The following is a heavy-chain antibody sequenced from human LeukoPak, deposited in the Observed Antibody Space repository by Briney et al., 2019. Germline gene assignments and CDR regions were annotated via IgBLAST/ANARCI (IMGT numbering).Heavy chain of an antibody. Sequence: PGGSLRLSCAASGFTFSSYDMHWVRQATGKGLEWVSAIGTAGDTYYPGSVKGRFTIYRENAKNSLYLQMNSLRAGDTAVYYCARARGLTPRGYYYDSSGYYDYWGQGTLVTVSS. J-gene: IGHJ4*02. CDR1: GFTFSSYD. CDR2: IGTAGDT. D-gene: IGHD3-22*01. V-gene: IGHV3-13*01. CDR3: ARARGLTPRGYYYDSSGYYDY.